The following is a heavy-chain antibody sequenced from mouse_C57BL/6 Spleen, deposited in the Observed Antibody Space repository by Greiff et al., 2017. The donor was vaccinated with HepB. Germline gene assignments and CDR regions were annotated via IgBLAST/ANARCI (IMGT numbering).Heavy chain of an antibody. D-gene: IGHD1-1*01. CDR1: GFNIKDYY. CDR2: IDPEDGDT. Sequence: EVQLQQSGAELVRPGASVKLSCTASGFNIKDYYMHWVKQRPEQGLEWIGRIDPEDGDTEYAPKFQGKATMTADTSSNTAYLQLSSLTSEDTAGYYWTMGYYGSRDYWGQGTTLTVSS. CDR3: TMGYYGSRDY. J-gene: IGHJ2*01. V-gene: IGHV14-1*01.